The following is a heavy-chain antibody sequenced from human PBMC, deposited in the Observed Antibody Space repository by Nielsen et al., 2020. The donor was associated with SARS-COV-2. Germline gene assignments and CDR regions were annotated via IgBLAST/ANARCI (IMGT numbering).Heavy chain of an antibody. D-gene: IGHD3-10*02. V-gene: IGHV1-58*01. CDR2: IDFSSGNT. Sequence: SVKVSCKASGFTFSNSAVQWVRQARGQRLEWIGWIDFSSGNTDYTQKFQKRVTITRDMSTTTAYMELSSLTSADTAVYYCAAGGGGYHVASRQHWGLGTLVTVSS. J-gene: IGHJ4*02. CDR3: AAGGGGYHVASRQH. CDR1: GFTFSNSA.